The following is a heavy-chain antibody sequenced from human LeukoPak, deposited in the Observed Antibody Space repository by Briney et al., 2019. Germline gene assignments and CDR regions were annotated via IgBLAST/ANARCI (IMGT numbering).Heavy chain of an antibody. CDR1: VFTFSIYG. CDR3: AKDHVGYCSSTSCYKWGHYFDY. Sequence: GGSLRLSCAASVFTFSIYGMHGVPQAPGKGLEWGAVIWYDGRNKYDADSVKGRFTISRDNSKNTLYLQMNSLRAEDTAVYYCAKDHVGYCSSTSCYKWGHYFDYWGQGTLVTVSS. J-gene: IGHJ4*02. V-gene: IGHV3-33*06. D-gene: IGHD2-2*02. CDR2: IWYDGRNK.